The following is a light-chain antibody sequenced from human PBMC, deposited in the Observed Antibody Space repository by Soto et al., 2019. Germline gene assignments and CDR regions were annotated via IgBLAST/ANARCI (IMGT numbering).Light chain of an antibody. Sequence: QSALTQPRSVSASPGQSVTLSCTGSRSDVGVYNYVSWYQQHPGKAPKLMIYDVSKRPSGVPGRFSGSKSGNTASLTISGLQPEDEADYYCMSFIASTTTHWVLGGGTKLTVL. CDR2: DVS. V-gene: IGLV2-11*01. CDR3: MSFIASTTTHWV. CDR1: RSDVGVYNY. J-gene: IGLJ3*02.